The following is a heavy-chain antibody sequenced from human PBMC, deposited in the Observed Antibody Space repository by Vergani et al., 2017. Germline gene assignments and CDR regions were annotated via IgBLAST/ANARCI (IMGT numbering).Heavy chain of an antibody. CDR2: ISAYNGNT. CDR3: ARPARSGSYPNHLIYYYGMDV. V-gene: IGHV1-18*01. J-gene: IGHJ6*02. Sequence: QVQLVQSGAEVKKPGASVKVSCKASGYTFTSYGISWVRQAPGQGLEWMGWISAYNGNTNYAQKLQGRVTMTTDTSTSTAYMELRSLGSDDTAVYYCARPARSGSYPNHLIYYYGMDVWGQGTTVTVSS. D-gene: IGHD3-10*01. CDR1: GYTFTSYG.